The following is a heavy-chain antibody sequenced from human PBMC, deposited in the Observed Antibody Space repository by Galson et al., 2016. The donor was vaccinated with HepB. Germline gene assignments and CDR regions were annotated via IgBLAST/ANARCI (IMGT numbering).Heavy chain of an antibody. CDR1: GFIISDYY. Sequence: SLRLSCAASGFIISDYYMHWIRQAPGKGLEWVSYIGTGDTYRNFADSVRGRFTISRDNAKNSIYLQMNSLRADDTAVYFCTRGFCSGGSCLPWALDYWGQGILVTVSS. J-gene: IGHJ4*02. CDR2: IGTGDTYR. D-gene: IGHD2-15*01. CDR3: TRGFCSGGSCLPWALDY. V-gene: IGHV3-11*06.